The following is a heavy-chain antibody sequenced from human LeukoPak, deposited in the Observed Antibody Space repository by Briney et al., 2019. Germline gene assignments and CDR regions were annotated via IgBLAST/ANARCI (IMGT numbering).Heavy chain of an antibody. D-gene: IGHD5-18*01. CDR2: ISYDGSNK. J-gene: IGHJ1*01. CDR3: AKPASVQLWSRGYFQH. V-gene: IGHV3-30*18. CDR1: GFTFSSYG. Sequence: PGGSLRLSCAASGFTFSSYGMHWVRQAPGKGLEWVAVISYDGSNKYYADSVKGRFTISRDNSKNTLYLQMNSLRAEDTAVYYCAKPASVQLWSRGYFQHWGQGTLVTVSS.